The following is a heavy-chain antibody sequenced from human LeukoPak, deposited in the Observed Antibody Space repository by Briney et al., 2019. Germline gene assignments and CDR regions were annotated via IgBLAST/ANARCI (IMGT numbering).Heavy chain of an antibody. CDR2: INPARNT. D-gene: IGHD4-17*01. CDR1: GFSFPNYA. J-gene: IGHJ4*02. CDR3: AKDQDYGDYFDY. Sequence: GGSLRLSCAASGFSFPNYAMAWVRQAPGKGLEWVSTINPARNTYYADSVKGRFTISRDNSKNTLYLQMNSLRAEDTAVYYCAKDQDYGDYFDYWGQGTLVTVSS. V-gene: IGHV3-23*01.